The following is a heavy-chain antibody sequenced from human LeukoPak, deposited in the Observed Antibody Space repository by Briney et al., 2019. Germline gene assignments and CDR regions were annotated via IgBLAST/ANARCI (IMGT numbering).Heavy chain of an antibody. CDR3: AKTQQWLATGGWYWFDS. V-gene: IGHV3-23*01. Sequence: GGSLRLSCAASGFTFSSYEMNWVRQAPGKGLEWVSGISGSGGSSGGSTYYADSVKGRFTISRDNSKSTLFLQMGRLRDEDMAVYYCAKTQQWLATGGWYWFDSWGQGTLVTVSS. CDR1: GFTFSSYE. D-gene: IGHD6-19*01. J-gene: IGHJ5*01. CDR2: ISGSGGSSGGST.